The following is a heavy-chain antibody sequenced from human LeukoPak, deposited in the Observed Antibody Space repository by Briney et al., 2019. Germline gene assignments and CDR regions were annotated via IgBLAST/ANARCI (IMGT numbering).Heavy chain of an antibody. Sequence: GGSLRLSCAASGFTLSDYYMSWIRQAPGKGLEWISLISSRDTYTVYADSVKGRFTISRDYAKKSLYLQMNSLRVEDTAVYHCARHGPGAFDYWGQGTLVPVSS. J-gene: IGHJ4*02. V-gene: IGHV3-11*06. CDR2: ISSRDTYT. CDR3: ARHGPGAFDY. CDR1: GFTLSDYY.